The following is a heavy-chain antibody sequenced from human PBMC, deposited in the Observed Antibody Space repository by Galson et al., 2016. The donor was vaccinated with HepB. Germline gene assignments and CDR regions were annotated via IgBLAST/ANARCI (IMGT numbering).Heavy chain of an antibody. V-gene: IGHV1-3*01. CDR3: ARSSNSYGGVDY. D-gene: IGHD2-2*01. CDR1: GYTFTNNA. Sequence: SVKVSCKASGYTFTNNAIHWVCQAPGQRLEWMGWINVDNGDTKYSQKFQGRVTFTRDTSASTAYMGLSSLRSEDTALYFCARSSNSYGGVDYWGQGTLVAVSS. CDR2: INVDNGDT. J-gene: IGHJ4*02.